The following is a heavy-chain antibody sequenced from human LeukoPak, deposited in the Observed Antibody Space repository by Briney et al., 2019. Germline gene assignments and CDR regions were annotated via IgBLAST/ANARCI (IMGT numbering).Heavy chain of an antibody. CDR2: IIPIFGTA. Sequence: SVKVSCKASGGTFSSYAISWVRQAPGQGLEWMGGIIPIFGTANYAQKFQGRVTITADESTSTAFMELSSLRSEDTAVYYCAREVPAAIGWFDPWGQGTLVTVSS. V-gene: IGHV1-69*13. CDR1: GGTFSSYA. CDR3: AREVPAAIGWFDP. J-gene: IGHJ5*02. D-gene: IGHD2-2*02.